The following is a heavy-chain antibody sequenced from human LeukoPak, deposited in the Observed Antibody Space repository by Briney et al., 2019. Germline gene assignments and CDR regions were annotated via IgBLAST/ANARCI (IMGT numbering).Heavy chain of an antibody. CDR2: IYDSGST. CDR1: GVSSSSYY. V-gene: IGHV4-59*12. CDR3: ARDCSGGSCYGAFDI. D-gene: IGHD2-15*01. Sequence: SETLSLTCTVSGVSSSSYYWSWIRQPPGKGLEWIGYIYDSGSTYYNPSLKSRITISVDTSENRFSLKLSSVTATDTAVYYCARDCSGGSCYGAFDIWGQGTMVTVSS. J-gene: IGHJ3*02.